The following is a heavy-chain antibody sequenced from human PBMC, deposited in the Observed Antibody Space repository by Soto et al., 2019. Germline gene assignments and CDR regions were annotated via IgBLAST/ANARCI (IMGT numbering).Heavy chain of an antibody. Sequence: GGSLRLSCAASGFTFSSYSMNWVRQAPGKGLEWVSSISSSSSYIYYADSVKGRFTISRDNAKNSLYLQMNSLRAEDTAVYYWAWSWHYDFRRVYPYRGQGTLDTGSA. D-gene: IGHD3-3*01. J-gene: IGHJ4*02. CDR3: AWSWHYDFRRVYPY. CDR1: GFTFSSYS. CDR2: ISSSSSYI. V-gene: IGHV3-21*01.